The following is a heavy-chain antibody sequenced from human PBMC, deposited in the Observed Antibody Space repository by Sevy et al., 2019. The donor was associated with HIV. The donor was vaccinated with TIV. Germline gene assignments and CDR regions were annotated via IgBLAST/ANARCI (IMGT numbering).Heavy chain of an antibody. Sequence: GGSLRLSCAASGFTFSSYAMSWVRQAPGKGLEWVSAISGSGGSTYYADSVKGRFTISRDNSKNTLYLQMNSLRAEDTAVYYCAKDDTVAVVITPHYYGMDVWGQGTTVTVSS. D-gene: IGHD3-22*01. CDR2: ISGSGGST. CDR1: GFTFSSYA. J-gene: IGHJ6*02. V-gene: IGHV3-23*01. CDR3: AKDDTVAVVITPHYYGMDV.